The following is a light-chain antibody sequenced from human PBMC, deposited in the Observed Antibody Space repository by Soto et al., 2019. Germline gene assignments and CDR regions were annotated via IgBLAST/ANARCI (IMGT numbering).Light chain of an antibody. CDR2: STS. V-gene: IGLV7-43*01. J-gene: IGLJ2*01. CDR3: LLYFGSSQI. Sequence: AVVTQEPSLTVSPGGTVTLTCASSIGAVTSDSYPNWVQQKPGQAPRALIYSTSNSHSWTPARFSGSLLGGKAALTLSGVQPEDEAEYYCLLYFGSSQIFGGGTKLTVL. CDR1: IGAVTSDSY.